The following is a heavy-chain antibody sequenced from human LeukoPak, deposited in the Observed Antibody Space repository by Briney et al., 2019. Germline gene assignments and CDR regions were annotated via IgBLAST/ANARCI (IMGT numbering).Heavy chain of an antibody. V-gene: IGHV4-59*01. CDR3: ARNKGYDNHLYYFDY. Sequence: PSETLSLTCTVSGGSIRSYYWSWIRQPPGKGLEWIGYIYYSGSTNYNPSLKSRVTISVDTSKNQFSLKLSSVTAADTAVYYCARNKGYDNHLYYFDYWGQGTLVTVSS. CDR1: GGSIRSYY. J-gene: IGHJ4*02. CDR2: IYYSGST. D-gene: IGHD5-12*01.